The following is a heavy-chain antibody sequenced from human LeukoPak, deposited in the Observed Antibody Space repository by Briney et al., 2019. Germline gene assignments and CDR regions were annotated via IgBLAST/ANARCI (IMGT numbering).Heavy chain of an antibody. J-gene: IGHJ4*02. V-gene: IGHV1-69*13. Sequence: SVKVSCKASGGTFSSYAISRVRQAPGQGLEWMGGIIPIFGTANYAQKFQGRVTITADESTSTAYMELSSLRSEDTAVYYCARTQLQQLGYFDYWGQGTLVTVSS. CDR1: GGTFSSYA. CDR2: IIPIFGTA. D-gene: IGHD6-13*01. CDR3: ARTQLQQLGYFDY.